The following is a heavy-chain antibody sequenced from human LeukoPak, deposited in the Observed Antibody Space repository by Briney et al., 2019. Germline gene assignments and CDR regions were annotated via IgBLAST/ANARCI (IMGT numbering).Heavy chain of an antibody. Sequence: PGGSLRLSCAASGFTFSSYEMNWVRQAPGKGLEWVSYISSSGSTIYYADSVKGRFTISRDNSKNSLYLQMNSLRAEDTALYYCAKDLCSGGSCSFDYWGQGTLVTVSS. CDR1: GFTFSSYE. J-gene: IGHJ4*02. CDR3: AKDLCSGGSCSFDY. CDR2: ISSSGSTI. V-gene: IGHV3-48*03. D-gene: IGHD2-15*01.